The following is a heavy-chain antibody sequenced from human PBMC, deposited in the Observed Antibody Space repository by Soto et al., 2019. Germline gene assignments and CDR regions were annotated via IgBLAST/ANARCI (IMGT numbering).Heavy chain of an antibody. D-gene: IGHD6-13*01. J-gene: IGHJ4*02. CDR3: AREVGYSSSWSNYFDY. V-gene: IGHV6-1*01. CDR2: TYYRSKWYN. Sequence: SHTLSLTCAISGYSVSSNSAALNWIRQSPSRGLEWLGRTYYRSKWYNDYAVSVKSRITINPDTSKNQFSLQLNSVTPEDTAVYYCAREVGYSSSWSNYFDYWGQGTLVTVSS. CDR1: GYSVSSNSAA.